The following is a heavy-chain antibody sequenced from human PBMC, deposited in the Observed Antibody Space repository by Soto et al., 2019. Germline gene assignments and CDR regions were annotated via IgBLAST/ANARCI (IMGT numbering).Heavy chain of an antibody. D-gene: IGHD2-2*01. CDR1: GGSISSSSYY. V-gene: IGHV4-39*01. CDR3: AILQLVVPAATEIVDY. J-gene: IGHJ4*02. Sequence: QLQLQESGPGLVKPSETLSLTCTVSGGSISSSSYYWGWIRQPPGKGLEWIGSIYYSGSTYYNPSLKSRVTISVDTSKNQFSLKLSSVTAADTAVYYCAILQLVVPAATEIVDYWGQGTLVTVSS. CDR2: IYYSGST.